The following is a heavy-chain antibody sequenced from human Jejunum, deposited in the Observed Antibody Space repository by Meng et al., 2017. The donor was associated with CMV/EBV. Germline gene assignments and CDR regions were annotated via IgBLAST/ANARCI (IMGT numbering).Heavy chain of an antibody. J-gene: IGHJ4*02. Sequence: CKASGYNFPAFHIQWVRQAPGQGLECMRRINPNIGATNSAQRFHGRLTMTRDTSINTAYMELTSLTSYDTAIYYCAKDLGGFSWLLSWGQGSLVTVSS. V-gene: IGHV1-2*06. CDR3: AKDLGGFSWLLS. CDR2: INPNIGAT. D-gene: IGHD3-16*01. CDR1: GYNFPAFH.